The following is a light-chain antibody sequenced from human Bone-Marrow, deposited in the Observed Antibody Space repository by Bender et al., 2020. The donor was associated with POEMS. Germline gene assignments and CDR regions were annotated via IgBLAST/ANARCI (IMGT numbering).Light chain of an antibody. V-gene: IGLV2-23*01. CDR2: EGF. CDR1: NNDVGTYNL. CDR3: SSHRDGETLV. J-gene: IGLJ2*01. Sequence: QSALTQPASVSESPGQSISISCTGTNNDVGTYNLVSWYQQHPGEAPQLIIYEGFKRPSGISNRFSGSKSGNTASLTISGLQAEDEGDYYCSSHRDGETLVFGGGTKVTVL.